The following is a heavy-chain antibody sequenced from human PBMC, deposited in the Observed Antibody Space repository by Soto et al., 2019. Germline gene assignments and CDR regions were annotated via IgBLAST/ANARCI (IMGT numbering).Heavy chain of an antibody. CDR3: ARPTGYCSVTSCYQGHGKFIDH. CDR1: GYIFINYG. V-gene: IGHV1-18*01. J-gene: IGHJ5*02. Sequence: QVQLVQSGAEVKKPGASVKVSCKASGYIFINYGISWVRQVPGQGLEWMGWVSTFNGNTNYAQSLQGRVTMTTDTSTTTAYMELMSLTSADTAVYYRARPTGYCSVTSCYQGHGKFIDHWVQGTLVTVSS. CDR2: VSTFNGNT. D-gene: IGHD2-2*01.